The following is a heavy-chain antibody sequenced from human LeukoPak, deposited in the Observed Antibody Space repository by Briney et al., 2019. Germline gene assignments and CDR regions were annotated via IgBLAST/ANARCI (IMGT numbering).Heavy chain of an antibody. CDR3: ARLPHYYDSQPFDY. D-gene: IGHD3-22*01. V-gene: IGHV3-23*01. CDR1: GFTFSSYA. CDR2: ISGSGGST. J-gene: IGHJ4*02. Sequence: PGGSLRLSCAASGFTFSSYAMSWVRQAPGKGLEWVSAISGSGGSTYYADSVKGRFTISRDNSKNTLYLQMNSLRAEDTAVYYCARLPHYYDSQPFDYWGQGTLVTVSS.